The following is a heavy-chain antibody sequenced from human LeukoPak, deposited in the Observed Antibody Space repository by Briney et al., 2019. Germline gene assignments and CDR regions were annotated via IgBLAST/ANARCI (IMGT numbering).Heavy chain of an antibody. CDR3: TRERSTVTFDY. Sequence: SETLSLTCTVSGASISPHYWTWIRQAPGRGLEWIGCVYYNGLTSYNASLRSRLILSVDTARNQVSLKLTSVTAADTAVYYCTRERSTVTFDYWGQGTLVTVSS. CDR1: GASISPHY. CDR2: VYYNGLT. D-gene: IGHD4-17*01. V-gene: IGHV4-59*11. J-gene: IGHJ4*02.